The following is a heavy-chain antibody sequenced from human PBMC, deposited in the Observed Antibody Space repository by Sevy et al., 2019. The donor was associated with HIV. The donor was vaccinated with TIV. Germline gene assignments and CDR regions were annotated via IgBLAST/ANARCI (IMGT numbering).Heavy chain of an antibody. CDR2: LSGGGGSP. V-gene: IGHV3-23*01. Sequence: GGSLRLSCAASGFTFTSYAMSWVHQTPGKGLEWVSGLSGGGGSPFYADSVKGRFTISRDNSKNTLYLQMNSLRAEDTALYYCAKDRIWELGDAFDIWGQGTMVTVSS. D-gene: IGHD1-26*01. CDR1: GFTFTSYA. CDR3: AKDRIWELGDAFDI. J-gene: IGHJ3*02.